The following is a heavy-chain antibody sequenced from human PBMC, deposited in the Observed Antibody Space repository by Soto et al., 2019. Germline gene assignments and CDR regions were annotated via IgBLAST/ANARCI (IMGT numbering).Heavy chain of an antibody. J-gene: IGHJ4*02. V-gene: IGHV3-48*01. CDR2: ISSSRSTM. CDR3: LFHVDVFAY. Sequence: EVQLVESGGGLVQPGGSLRLSCAASGFTFSSYSMNWVRQAPGKGLEWVSYISSSRSTMYYADSVKGRFTISRDNAMNSLFLKRNLLRPGDTPLFYCLFHVDVFAYWRQEPLFTFSS. CDR1: GFTFSSYS. D-gene: IGHD3-16*01.